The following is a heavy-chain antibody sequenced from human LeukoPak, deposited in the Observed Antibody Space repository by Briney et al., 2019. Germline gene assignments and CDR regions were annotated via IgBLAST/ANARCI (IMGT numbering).Heavy chain of an antibody. J-gene: IGHJ4*02. CDR3: AREGTQWLEMDRYDH. CDR1: GFSFSTYW. D-gene: IGHD6-19*01. Sequence: HPGGSLRLSCEASGFSFSTYWMSWVRQAPGKGLEWVATINEDGSEKYYLDSVKGRLSISRDNAKNSLYLQVNNLRVEDTAVYYCAREGTQWLEMDRYDHWGQGNLVIVSS. V-gene: IGHV3-7*01. CDR2: INEDGSEK.